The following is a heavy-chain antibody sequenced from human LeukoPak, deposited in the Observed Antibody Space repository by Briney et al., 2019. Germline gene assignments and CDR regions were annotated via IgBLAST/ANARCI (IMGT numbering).Heavy chain of an antibody. J-gene: IGHJ5*02. Sequence: SVKVSCKASGGTFSSYAISWVRQAPGQGLEWMGGIIPIFGTADYAQKFQGRVTITTDESTSTVYMEVSSLRSEDTAVYYCARGSDSSGWYNWFDPWGQGTLVTVSS. CDR1: GGTFSSYA. CDR3: ARGSDSSGWYNWFDP. D-gene: IGHD6-13*01. V-gene: IGHV1-69*05. CDR2: IIPIFGTA.